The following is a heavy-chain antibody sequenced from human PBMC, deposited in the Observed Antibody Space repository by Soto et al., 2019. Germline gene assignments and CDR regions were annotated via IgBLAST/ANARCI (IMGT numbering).Heavy chain of an antibody. D-gene: IGHD3-10*01. CDR2: ISGSADST. CDR3: AKERNHYCSGSYFDF. J-gene: IGHJ4*02. CDR1: GFAFNIYA. V-gene: IGHV3-23*01. Sequence: EVQLLESGGGLVQPGGSLRVSCAASGFAFNIYAMSWVRQAPGKGLEWVSVISGSADSTNYADSVKGRFTISRDNSKNTVYLQMNILRVEDTAVYYCAKERNHYCSGSYFDFWGQGTLVTVSS.